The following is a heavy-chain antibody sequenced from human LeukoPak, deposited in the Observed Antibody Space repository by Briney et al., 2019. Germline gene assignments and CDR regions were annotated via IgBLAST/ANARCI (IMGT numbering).Heavy chain of an antibody. CDR3: ARLRGSYMDS. D-gene: IGHD5-12*01. J-gene: IGHJ4*02. CDR2: IWYDGSKQ. CDR1: GFTFSTSA. V-gene: IGHV3-33*08. Sequence: GGSLRLSCAASGFTFSTSAMNWVRQAPGKGLEWVALIWYDGSKQYYADSVMGRFTISRDNSRNTLYLQMNSLRAEDTAVYYCARLRGSYMDSWGQGTLVTVSS.